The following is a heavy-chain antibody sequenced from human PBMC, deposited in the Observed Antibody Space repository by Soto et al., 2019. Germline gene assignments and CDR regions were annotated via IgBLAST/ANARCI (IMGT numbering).Heavy chain of an antibody. CDR1: GYTFTCSG. CDR2: ISAYNGKT. V-gene: IGHV1-18*01. D-gene: IGHD5-12*01. Sequence: QVQLGQSGGEVKKPGASVKLAFTAYGYTFTCSGISWVRQAPGPGLEWMGWISAYNGKTNYAQNVQGRVTMTTDTSTRTAYMDLRSLRSDDTAVYYCARGGDVNYYHGMDVWGQGTTVTVSS. CDR3: ARGGDVNYYHGMDV. J-gene: IGHJ6*02.